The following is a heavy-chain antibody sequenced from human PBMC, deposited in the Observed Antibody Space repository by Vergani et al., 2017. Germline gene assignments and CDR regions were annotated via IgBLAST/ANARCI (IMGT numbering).Heavy chain of an antibody. J-gene: IGHJ4*02. Sequence: QVQLVESGGGVVQPGRSLRLSCAASGFTFSSYGMHWVRQAPGKGLEWVAVISYDGSNKYYADSVKGRFTISRDNSKNTLYLQMNSLRAEDTAVYYCARDAQNLYSNHQLDYWGQGTLVTVSS. V-gene: IGHV3-30*03. CDR2: ISYDGSNK. CDR1: GFTFSSYG. D-gene: IGHD4-11*01. CDR3: ARDAQNLYSNHQLDY.